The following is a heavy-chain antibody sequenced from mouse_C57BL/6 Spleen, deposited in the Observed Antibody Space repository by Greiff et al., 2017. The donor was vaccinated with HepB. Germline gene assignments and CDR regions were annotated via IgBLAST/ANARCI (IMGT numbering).Heavy chain of an antibody. J-gene: IGHJ1*03. D-gene: IGHD2-4*01. CDR2: IDPSDSYT. V-gene: IGHV1-69*01. Sequence: VQLQQPGAELVMPGASVKLSCKASGYTFTSYWMHWVKQRPGQGLEWIGEIDPSDSYTNYNQKFKGKSTLTVDKSSSTAYMQLSSLTSEDSAVYYCARADDYDVDWYFDVWGTGTTVTVSS. CDR1: GYTFTSYW. CDR3: ARADDYDVDWYFDV.